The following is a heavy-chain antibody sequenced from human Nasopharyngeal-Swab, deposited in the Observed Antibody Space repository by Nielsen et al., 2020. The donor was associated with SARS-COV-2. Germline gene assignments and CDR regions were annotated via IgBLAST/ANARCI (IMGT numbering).Heavy chain of an antibody. J-gene: IGHJ4*02. Sequence: GESLKISCAASGFTFSRYGMHWVRQAPGKGLEWVANIQQDGDITYYLESVKGRFTISRDNAKNSLYLQMNSLRAEDTAVYFCARDPPSTGDYYFDHWGQGTLVTVSS. CDR1: GFTFSRYG. CDR2: IQQDGDIT. V-gene: IGHV3-7*01. CDR3: ARDPPSTGDYYFDH. D-gene: IGHD7-27*01.